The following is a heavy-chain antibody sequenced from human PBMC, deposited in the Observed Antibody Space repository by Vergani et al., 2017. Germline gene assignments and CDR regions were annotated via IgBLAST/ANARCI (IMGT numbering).Heavy chain of an antibody. Sequence: QVQLVQSGAEVKKPGASVKVSCKASGYTFTSYGISWVRQAPGQGLEWMGWISAYNGNTNYAQKLQGRVTITADESTSTAYMELSSLRSEDTAVYYCARDPRTGYCSSTSCYDYFDYWGQGTLVTVSS. V-gene: IGHV1-18*01. J-gene: IGHJ4*02. D-gene: IGHD2-2*01. CDR1: GYTFTSYG. CDR2: ISAYNGNT. CDR3: ARDPRTGYCSSTSCYDYFDY.